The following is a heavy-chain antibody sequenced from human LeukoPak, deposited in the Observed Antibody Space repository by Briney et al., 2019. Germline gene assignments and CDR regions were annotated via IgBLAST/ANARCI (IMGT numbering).Heavy chain of an antibody. D-gene: IGHD3-22*01. CDR3: ARSAMFDRSGYSNY. V-gene: IGHV4-34*11. CDR1: LGSPFGYY. J-gene: IGHJ4*02. Sequence: PSESLSDTPAVYLGSPFGYYWSSIRPPPERGREWVGYIQYSESTDYHPSLKSRDTISVDMSNNQFSLNLRSVTAADTAVYYCARSAMFDRSGYSNYWGQGIPVTVSS. CDR2: IQYSEST.